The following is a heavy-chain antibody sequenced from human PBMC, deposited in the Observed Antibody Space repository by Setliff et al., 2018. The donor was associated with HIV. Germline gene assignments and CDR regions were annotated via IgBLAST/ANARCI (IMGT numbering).Heavy chain of an antibody. CDR3: GAGQHSYSYWCYYYACVDV. V-gene: IGHV1-69*10. J-gene: IGHJ6*02. CDR2: ILPFLGMG. CDR1: ENSLILYY. Sequence: SVKVSCKASENSLILYYMHWARQAPGQGLEGMGGILPFLGMGDFAQKFQGRVTITASESTSIAYMELSSLRSDDTAIYYSGAGQHSYSYWCYYYACVDVWGQGTTVTVSS. D-gene: IGHD2-8*02.